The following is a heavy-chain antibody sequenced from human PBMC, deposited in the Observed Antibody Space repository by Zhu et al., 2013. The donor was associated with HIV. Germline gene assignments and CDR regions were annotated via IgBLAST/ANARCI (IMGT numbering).Heavy chain of an antibody. J-gene: IGHJ4*02. V-gene: IGHV1-8*01. CDR2: INPPTGST. CDR3: ARSSELGD. Sequence: QVQLVQSGAEVRKPGASVKVSCQASGYTFTRYDINWVRQATGQGLEWVGYINPPTGSTGTAQKFQGRVTMTSDTSTNTAYLELNSLRSDDTAIYYCARSSELGDWGQGNPHHRLL. CDR1: GYTFTRYD. D-gene: IGHD3-16*01.